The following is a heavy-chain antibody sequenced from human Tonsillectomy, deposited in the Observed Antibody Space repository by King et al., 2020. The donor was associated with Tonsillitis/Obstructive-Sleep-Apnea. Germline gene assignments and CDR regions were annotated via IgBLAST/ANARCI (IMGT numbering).Heavy chain of an antibody. J-gene: IGHJ6*03. CDR2: VNHNSSVT. Sequence: QLVQSGAEVKKPGASVKVSCNASGYTFTGYYLNWVRQAPGHGIEWMGSVNHNSSVTKYAEKFQGRVTMTRDTHISTAYMELSRLRSDDTAVYYCARDSSNPHSYFYYMDVWGKGTTVTVSS. V-gene: IGHV1-2*02. CDR3: ARDSSNPHSYFYYMDV. D-gene: IGHD4-11*01. CDR1: GYTFTGYY.